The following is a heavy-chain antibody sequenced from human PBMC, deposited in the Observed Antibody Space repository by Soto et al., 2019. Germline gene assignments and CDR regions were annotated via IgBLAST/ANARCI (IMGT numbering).Heavy chain of an antibody. V-gene: IGHV4-39*01. CDR1: GGSISSSSYY. J-gene: IGHJ1*01. D-gene: IGHD3-3*01. CDR2: IYYSGST. Sequence: SETLSLTCTVSGGSISSSSYYWGWIRQTPGKGLEWIGSIYYSGSTYYNPSLKSRVTISVDTSKNQFSLKLSSVTAADTAVYYCARHTPAISISDHWGQGTLVTVSS. CDR3: ARHTPAISISDH.